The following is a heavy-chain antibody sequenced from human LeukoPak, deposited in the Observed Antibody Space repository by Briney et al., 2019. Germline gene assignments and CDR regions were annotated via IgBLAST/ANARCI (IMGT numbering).Heavy chain of an antibody. CDR1: EFKFSSYA. CDR2: ISGSGDNT. Sequence: GGSLRLSCAASEFKFSSYAMSWVRQAPGKGLEWVSGISGSGDNTYYADSVKGRFTIFRDNSKNTLYLQMNSLRTEDSAVYYCAKVHSRGCYFDYWGQGTLVTVSS. V-gene: IGHV3-23*01. J-gene: IGHJ4*02. D-gene: IGHD3-22*01. CDR3: AKVHSRGCYFDY.